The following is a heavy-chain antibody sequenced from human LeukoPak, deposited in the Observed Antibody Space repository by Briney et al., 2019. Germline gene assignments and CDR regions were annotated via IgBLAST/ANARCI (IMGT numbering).Heavy chain of an antibody. V-gene: IGHV1-18*01. CDR1: GYTFTSYG. CDR2: ISAYNGNT. D-gene: IGHD1/OR15-1a*01. J-gene: IGHJ3*02. CDR3: ARERATSAFDI. Sequence: ASVKVSCKSTGYTFTSYGISWVRQAPGQGLEWVGWISAYNGNTNYAQKLQGRFTMTTDTSTSTAYMELRSLRSDDAAVYYCARERATSAFDIWGQGTMVTVSS.